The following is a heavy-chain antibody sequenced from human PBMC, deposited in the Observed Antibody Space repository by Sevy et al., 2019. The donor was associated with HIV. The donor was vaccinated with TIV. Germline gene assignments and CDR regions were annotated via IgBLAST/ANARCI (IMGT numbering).Heavy chain of an antibody. D-gene: IGHD3-22*01. Sequence: GGSLRLSCAASGFTFSDYYMSWIRQAPGKGLERVSYISSSGSTIYYADSVKSRFTISRDNAKNSLYLLRYSLRAEDRAVNYCASSYDSSGYLPYFDYWGQGTLVTVSS. CDR2: ISSSGSTI. CDR1: GFTFSDYY. J-gene: IGHJ4*02. CDR3: ASSYDSSGYLPYFDY. V-gene: IGHV3-11*01.